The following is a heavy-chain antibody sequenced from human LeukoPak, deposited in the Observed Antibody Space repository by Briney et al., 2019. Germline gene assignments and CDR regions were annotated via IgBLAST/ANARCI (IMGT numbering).Heavy chain of an antibody. V-gene: IGHV1-69*05. CDR3: ARVNRIGSGWLFDY. J-gene: IGHJ4*02. CDR1: GGTFISYA. D-gene: IGHD6-19*01. Sequence: SVKVSCKASGGTFISYAISWVRQAPGQGLEWMGRIIPIFGTANYAQKFQGRVTITTDESTSTAYMELSSLRSEDTAVYYCARVNRIGSGWLFDYWGQGTLVTVSS. CDR2: IIPIFGTA.